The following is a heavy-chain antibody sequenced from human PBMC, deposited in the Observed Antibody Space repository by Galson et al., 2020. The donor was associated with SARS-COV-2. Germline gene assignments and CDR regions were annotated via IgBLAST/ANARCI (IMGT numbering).Heavy chain of an antibody. V-gene: IGHV4-39*07. J-gene: IGHJ5*02. D-gene: IGHD3-22*01. CDR2: IYFRGST. CDR3: ARDDSGASDGWFDP. Sequence: SETLSLTCTVSGGSVISSGYYWGWVRQPPGKGLEWIGSIYFRGSTYYHQSRKNRVTISLDTSNNQFSLKLHSVTDADTAMYYCARDDSGASDGWFDPWGPGSLVTVSS. CDR1: GGSVISSGYY.